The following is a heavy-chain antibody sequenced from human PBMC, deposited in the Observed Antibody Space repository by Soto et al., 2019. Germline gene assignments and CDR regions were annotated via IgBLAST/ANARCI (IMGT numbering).Heavy chain of an antibody. Sequence: PGGSLRLSCPASGFTFSSYGMHWVRQAPGKGLEWVAVISYDGSNKYYADSVKGRFTISRDNSKNTLYLQMNSLRAEDTAVYYCAKDLLLHYDILTGPVDYWGQGTLVTVSS. CDR3: AKDLLLHYDILTGPVDY. J-gene: IGHJ4*02. D-gene: IGHD3-9*01. CDR2: ISYDGSNK. V-gene: IGHV3-30*18. CDR1: GFTFSSYG.